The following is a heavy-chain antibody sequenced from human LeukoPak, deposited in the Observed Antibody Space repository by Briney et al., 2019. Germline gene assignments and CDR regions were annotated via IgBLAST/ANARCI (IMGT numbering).Heavy chain of an antibody. Sequence: PSQTLSLTCTVSGGSIKSGDSYWSWIRQPPGKGLEWIGYIYHSGSTYYNPSLKSRVTISVDTSKNQFSLRLSSVTAADTARYYCARGSGYFDYWGHGSLVTVSS. D-gene: IGHD2-15*01. CDR3: ARGSGYFDY. CDR1: GGSIKSGDSY. CDR2: IYHSGST. V-gene: IGHV4-30-4*08. J-gene: IGHJ4*01.